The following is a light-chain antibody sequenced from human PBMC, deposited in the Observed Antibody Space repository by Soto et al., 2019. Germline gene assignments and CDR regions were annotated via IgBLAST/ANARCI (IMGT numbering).Light chain of an antibody. J-gene: IGKJ4*01. CDR3: QQYNNWPALS. CDR2: GAS. V-gene: IGKV3-15*01. Sequence: EIVMTQSPATLSVSPGQRATLSCRASQSLSNNLAWYQQKPGQAPRLLIYGASTRAAGIPARFSGSGSGTEFTLTITSLQSEDFAVYYCQQYNNWPALSFGGGTKVEIK. CDR1: QSLSNN.